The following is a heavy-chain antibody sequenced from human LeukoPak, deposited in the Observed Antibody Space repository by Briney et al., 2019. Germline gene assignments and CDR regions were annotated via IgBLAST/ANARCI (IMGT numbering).Heavy chain of an antibody. V-gene: IGHV3-30*06. CDR1: GFTFSSYA. J-gene: IGHJ4*01. CDR3: AKEQVYGGSFDY. Sequence: GRSLRLSCAASGFTFSSYAMHWVRQVPGKGLEWVAGISYDGSNIDYADSVKGRFTISRDKSKNTLYLQMNSLRAEDTAVYYCAKEQVYGGSFDYWG. CDR2: ISYDGSNI. D-gene: IGHD4-23*01.